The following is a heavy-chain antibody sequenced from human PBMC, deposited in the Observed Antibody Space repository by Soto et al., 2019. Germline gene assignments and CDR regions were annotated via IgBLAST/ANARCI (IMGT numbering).Heavy chain of an antibody. J-gene: IGHJ4*02. CDR1: VGSVSSGSYY. D-gene: IGHD2-21*02. V-gene: IGHV4-61*01. Sequence: SETLYLTCTVSVGSVSSGSYYWSWIRQPPGKGLEWIGYIYYSGSTNYNPSLKSRVTISVDTSKNQFSLKLSSVTAADTAVYYCARGVVVTAVFDYWGQGTLVTVYS. CDR2: IYYSGST. CDR3: ARGVVVTAVFDY.